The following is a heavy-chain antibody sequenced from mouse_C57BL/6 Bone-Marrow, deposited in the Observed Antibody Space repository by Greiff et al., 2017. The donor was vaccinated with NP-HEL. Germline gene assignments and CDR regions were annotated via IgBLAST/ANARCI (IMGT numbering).Heavy chain of an antibody. V-gene: IGHV3-6*01. CDR2: ISYDGSN. Sequence: EVKLQESGPGLVKPSQSLSLTCSVTGYSITSGYYWNWIRQFPGNKLEWMGYISYDGSNNYNPSLKNRISITRDTSKNQFFLKLNSVTTEDTATYYCARVGGYGYWGQGTTLTVSS. CDR3: ARVGGYGY. J-gene: IGHJ2*01. D-gene: IGHD2-2*01. CDR1: GYSITSGYY.